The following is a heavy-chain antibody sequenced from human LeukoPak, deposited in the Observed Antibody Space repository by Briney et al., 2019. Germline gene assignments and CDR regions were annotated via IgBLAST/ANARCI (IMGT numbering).Heavy chain of an antibody. CDR3: ARSNYYDSSGFPDAFDI. J-gene: IGHJ3*02. CDR2: IIPIFGTA. D-gene: IGHD3-22*01. V-gene: IGHV1-69*05. CDR1: GGTFSSYA. Sequence: ASVKVSCKASGGTFSSYAISWVRQAPGQGLEWMGGIIPIFGTANYAQKFQGRVTITTDESTSTAYMELSSLRSEDTAAYYCARSNYYDSSGFPDAFDIWGQGTMVTVSS.